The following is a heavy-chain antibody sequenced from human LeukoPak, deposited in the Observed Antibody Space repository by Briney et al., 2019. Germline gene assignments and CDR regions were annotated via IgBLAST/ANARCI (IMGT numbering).Heavy chain of an antibody. CDR1: GGTFSSYA. D-gene: IGHD6-13*01. CDR2: IIPIFGTP. V-gene: IGHV1-69*05. CDR3: ARGVLAAAGTYFDY. J-gene: IGHJ4*02. Sequence: SVKVSCKXSGGTFSSYAISWVRLAPGQGLEWMGGIIPIFGTPNYAQKFQGRVTITTDESTTTAYMQLSSLRSEDTAVYYCARGVLAAAGTYFDYWGQRTLVTVSS.